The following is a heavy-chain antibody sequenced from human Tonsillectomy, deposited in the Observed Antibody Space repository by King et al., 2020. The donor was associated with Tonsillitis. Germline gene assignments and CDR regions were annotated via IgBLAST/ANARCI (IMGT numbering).Heavy chain of an antibody. CDR1: GFTFSTYA. J-gene: IGHJ6*02. CDR3: ARDRNYYYGMDV. Sequence: VQLVESGGGVVQPGRSLRLSCAASGFTFSTYAMHWVRQAPGKGLEWVAVISYDGSNKYYADSVKGRFTISIDNSKNTRYLQMNSLRAEDTAVYYCARDRNYYYGMDVWGQGTTVTVSS. V-gene: IGHV3-30-3*01. CDR2: ISYDGSNK.